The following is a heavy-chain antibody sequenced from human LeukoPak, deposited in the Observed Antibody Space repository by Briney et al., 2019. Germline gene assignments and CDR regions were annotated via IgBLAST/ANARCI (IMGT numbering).Heavy chain of an antibody. CDR1: GFTFSGHW. J-gene: IGHJ4*02. Sequence: GGSLRLSCAASGFTFSGHWMRWVRQSPGKGLEWVANINQGGSDKYYVDSVKGRFTISRDNANNLLYLQMNSLRGEDTAVYYCTRDRSRAEDDWGQGTLVTVSS. V-gene: IGHV3-7*01. D-gene: IGHD1-14*01. CDR2: INQGGSDK. CDR3: TRDRSRAEDD.